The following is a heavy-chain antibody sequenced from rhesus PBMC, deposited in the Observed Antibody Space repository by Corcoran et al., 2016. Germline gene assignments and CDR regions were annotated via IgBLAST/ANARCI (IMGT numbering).Heavy chain of an antibody. CDR2: RYPGDSTA. D-gene: IGHD5-24*01. Sequence: EVQLVQTGAEVKKPGASVKISCKASGYTFNDYYLHWVRQVPCKGLAVSGRRYPGDSTAKPAQKFRYRVTSTAGTSTDPADMELSRLRSEDTVVYYCATGGGYSNSLDVWGRGVLVTVSS. V-gene: IGHV1-111*02. J-gene: IGHJ5-2*02. CDR1: GYTFNDYY. CDR3: ATGGGYSNSLDV.